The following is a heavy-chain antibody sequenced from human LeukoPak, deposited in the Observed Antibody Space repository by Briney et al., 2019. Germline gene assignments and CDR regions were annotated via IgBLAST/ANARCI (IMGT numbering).Heavy chain of an antibody. CDR2: ISGSGGTT. CDR3: ARSLFWDILAPGAFDI. J-gene: IGHJ3*02. Sequence: GGSLRLSCAASGFTFSNYGMSWVRQAPGKGLEWVSSISGSGGTTYYADSVKGRFTISRDKSKNTLYLQMNSLRAEDTAVYYCARSLFWDILAPGAFDIWGQGTMVTVSS. CDR1: GFTFSNYG. D-gene: IGHD3-9*01. V-gene: IGHV3-23*01.